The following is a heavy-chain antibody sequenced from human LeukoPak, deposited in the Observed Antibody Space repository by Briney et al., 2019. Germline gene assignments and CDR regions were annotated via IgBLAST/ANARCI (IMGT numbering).Heavy chain of an antibody. D-gene: IGHD6-19*01. J-gene: IGHJ2*01. CDR2: INPSGGST. Sequence: ASVKVSCKASGYTFTSYYMHWVRQAPGQGLEWMVIINPSGGSTSYAQKFQGRVTMTRDTSTSTVYMELSSLRSEDTAVYYCARDRGIAVTIDWYFDLWGRGTLVTVSS. CDR1: GYTFTSYY. CDR3: ARDRGIAVTIDWYFDL. V-gene: IGHV1-46*01.